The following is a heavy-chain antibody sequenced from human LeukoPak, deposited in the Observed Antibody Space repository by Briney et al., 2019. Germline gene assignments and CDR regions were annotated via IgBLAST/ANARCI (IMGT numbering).Heavy chain of an antibody. V-gene: IGHV3-30*02. CDR2: IRFDGSNQ. J-gene: IGHJ4*02. D-gene: IGHD5-18*01. Sequence: PGGSLRLSCAASGFTFRSFGMHFVRQAPGKGLEWVAFIRFDGSNQYYTDSVKGRFTMSRDNSNNTLYLQMNNLRGDDTAVYFCAKGYGESHFDSWGQGTLVTVPS. CDR1: GFTFRSFG. CDR3: AKGYGESHFDS.